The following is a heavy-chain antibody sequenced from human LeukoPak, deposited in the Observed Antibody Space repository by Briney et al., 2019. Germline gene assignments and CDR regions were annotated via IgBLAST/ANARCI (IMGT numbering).Heavy chain of an antibody. CDR3: AAAAGNYYASSLLPDY. CDR1: GFTFTSSA. D-gene: IGHD3-22*01. V-gene: IGHV1-58*02. CDR2: IAVGSGNT. Sequence: ASVKVSCKASGFTFTSSAMQWVRQARGQRLEWIGWIAVGSGNTNYAQKFQERVTITRDMSTSTAYMELSSLRSEDTAVYYCAAAAGNYYASSLLPDYWGQGTLVTVSS. J-gene: IGHJ4*02.